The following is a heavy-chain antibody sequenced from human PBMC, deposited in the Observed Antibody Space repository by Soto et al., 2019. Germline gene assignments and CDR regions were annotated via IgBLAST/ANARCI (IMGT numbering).Heavy chain of an antibody. D-gene: IGHD3-10*01. CDR3: ARVLYYRSVSYSPYGIDV. Sequence: QVQLVQSGAEVKKPASSVKVSCTTSGVSFNNNDIAWVRQAPGHGLEWMGGVSPPFRTSNYSRKFQGRISITADASTGTVNMELSSLTSEDTAQYYCARVLYYRSVSYSPYGIDVWGQGAKVTGAS. CDR1: GVSFNNND. V-gene: IGHV1-69*01. J-gene: IGHJ6*02. CDR2: VSPPFRTS.